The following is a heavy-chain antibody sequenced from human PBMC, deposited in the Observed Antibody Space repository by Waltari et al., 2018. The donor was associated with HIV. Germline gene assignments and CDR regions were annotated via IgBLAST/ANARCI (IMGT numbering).Heavy chain of an antibody. CDR3: ARSFSGYSNYFDP. Sequence: QLQLQESGPGLVKSSETLSLTCTVSGGSMTSSSYYWGWIRQPPGKGLEWIGSMSYSGSTYQKSSLRSRLTISVDTSKNQFSLKLTSVTAADTAVYYWARSFSGYSNYFDPWGQGTLVTVSS. CDR1: GGSMTSSSYY. D-gene: IGHD4-4*01. CDR2: MSYSGST. J-gene: IGHJ5*02. V-gene: IGHV4-39*01.